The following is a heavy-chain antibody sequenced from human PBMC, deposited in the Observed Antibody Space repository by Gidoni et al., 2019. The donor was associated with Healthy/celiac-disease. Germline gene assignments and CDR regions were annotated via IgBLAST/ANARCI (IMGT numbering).Heavy chain of an antibody. CDR2: IWYDGSNK. D-gene: IGHD6-13*01. V-gene: IGHV3-33*01. CDR3: AREIAGYGMDV. CDR1: GFTFSSYG. J-gene: IGHJ6*02. Sequence: QVQLVESGGGVVQPGWSLGLACAASGFTFSSYGMHWVRQAPGKGLEWVAVIWYDGSNKYYADSVKGRVTISRDNSKNTLYLQRNSLRAEDTAVYYCAREIAGYGMDVWGQGTTVTVSS.